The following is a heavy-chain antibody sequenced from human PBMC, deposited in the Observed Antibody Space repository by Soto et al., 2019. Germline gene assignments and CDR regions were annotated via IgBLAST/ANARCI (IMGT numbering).Heavy chain of an antibody. CDR3: AKVFRSKDVDTAMVVYYYYGMDV. D-gene: IGHD5-18*01. V-gene: IGHV3-30*18. CDR1: GFTFSSYG. J-gene: IGHJ6*02. CDR2: ISYDGSNK. Sequence: QPGGSLRLSCAASGFTFSSYGMHWVRQAPGKGLEWVAVISYDGSNKYYADSVKGRFTISRDNSKNTLYLQMNSLRAEDTAVYYCAKVFRSKDVDTAMVVYYYYGMDVWGQGTTVTVSS.